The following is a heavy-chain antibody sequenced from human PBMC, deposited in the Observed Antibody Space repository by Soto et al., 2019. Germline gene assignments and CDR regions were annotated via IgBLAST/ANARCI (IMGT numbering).Heavy chain of an antibody. Sequence: EVQLVESGGGLVQPGGSLRLSCAASGFTFSTYSMNWVRQAPGKGLEWVSYISSSSSSIYYADSVKGRLTISRDNAKKLLFLQMNSLRAEDTAVYYCARDSSGWSVNWFDPWGQGTLVTVSS. CDR2: ISSSSSSI. CDR3: ARDSSGWSVNWFDP. V-gene: IGHV3-48*01. CDR1: GFTFSTYS. D-gene: IGHD6-19*01. J-gene: IGHJ5*02.